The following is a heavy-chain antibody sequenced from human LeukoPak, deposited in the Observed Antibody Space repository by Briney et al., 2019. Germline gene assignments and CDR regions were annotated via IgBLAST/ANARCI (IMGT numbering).Heavy chain of an antibody. CDR1: GGSISSGGYY. D-gene: IGHD6-19*01. Sequence: PSETLSLTCTVSGGSISSGGYYWDWLRQPPGKGLEWIGYIYYSGNTNYNPSLKSRVTISVDTSKNQFSLKLSSVTAADTAVYYCARHQWLGNGFDIWGQGTMVTVSS. V-gene: IGHV4-61*05. CDR2: IYYSGNT. CDR3: ARHQWLGNGFDI. J-gene: IGHJ3*02.